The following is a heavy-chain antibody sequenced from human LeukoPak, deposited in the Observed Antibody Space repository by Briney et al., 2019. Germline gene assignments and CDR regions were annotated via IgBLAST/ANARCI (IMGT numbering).Heavy chain of an antibody. CDR3: ARTTQYYYYMDV. CDR2: IYSGGST. CDR1: GFTVRSNY. V-gene: IGHV3-66*02. D-gene: IGHD1-1*01. Sequence: GGSLRLSCAASGFTVRSNYMSWVRQAPGKGLEWVSVIYSGGSTYYADSVKGRFPIPRDNSKNTLYLQMNSLRAEDTAVYYCARTTQYYYYMDVWGKGTTVTVSS. J-gene: IGHJ6*03.